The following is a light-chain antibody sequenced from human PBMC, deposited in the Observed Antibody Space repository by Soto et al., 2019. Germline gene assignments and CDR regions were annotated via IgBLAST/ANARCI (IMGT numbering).Light chain of an antibody. CDR3: QQYNNWPPFT. V-gene: IGKV3-15*01. CDR2: GAS. CDR1: RTISSN. J-gene: IGKJ3*01. Sequence: DIVMTQSPATLSVSPGERATLSCRASRTISSNLAWYQQKPGQTPRLLIYGASTRAAGIPARFSGSGSGTDFTLTITSLQSEDFAVYYCQQYNNWPPFTFGPGTKVDI.